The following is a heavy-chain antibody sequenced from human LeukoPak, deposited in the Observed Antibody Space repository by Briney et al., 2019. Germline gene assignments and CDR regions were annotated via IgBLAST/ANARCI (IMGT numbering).Heavy chain of an antibody. V-gene: IGHV3-9*01. CDR2: ISWNSGSI. CDR1: GFTFDDYA. J-gene: IGHJ6*02. Sequence: GRSLRLSCAASGFTFDDYAMHWVRQAPGKGLEWVSGISWNSGSIGYADSVKGRFTISRDNAKNSLYLQMNSLRAEDTALNYCAKDIESYYYYGMDVWGQGTTVTVSS. CDR3: AKDIESYYYYGMDV.